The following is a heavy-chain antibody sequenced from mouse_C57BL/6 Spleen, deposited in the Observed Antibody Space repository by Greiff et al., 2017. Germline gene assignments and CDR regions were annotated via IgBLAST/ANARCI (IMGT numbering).Heavy chain of an antibody. CDR1: GFTFSDYG. D-gene: IGHD2-3*01. CDR3: ARGDDGGWFAY. J-gene: IGHJ3*01. Sequence: EVQRVESGGGLVKPGGSLKLSCAASGFTFSDYGMHWVRQAPEKGLEWVAYISSGSSTIYYADTVKGRFTISRDNAKNTLFLQMTSLRSEDTAMYYCARGDDGGWFAYWGQGTLVTVSA. CDR2: ISSGSSTI. V-gene: IGHV5-17*01.